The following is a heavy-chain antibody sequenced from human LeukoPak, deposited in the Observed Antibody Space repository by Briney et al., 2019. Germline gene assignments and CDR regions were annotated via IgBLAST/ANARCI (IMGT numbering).Heavy chain of an antibody. Sequence: GAALQISCKGSGYRFSNYWIGWVRQTPGKGLEGMGNIYPVDSDTRYSPYFQGQDTISADKSISTAYLQWSSLKASDTAMYYCARRTTTWAFDIWGQGTMVTVSS. J-gene: IGHJ3*02. V-gene: IGHV5-51*01. CDR2: IYPVDSDT. CDR1: GYRFSNYW. D-gene: IGHD2/OR15-2a*01. CDR3: ARRTTTWAFDI.